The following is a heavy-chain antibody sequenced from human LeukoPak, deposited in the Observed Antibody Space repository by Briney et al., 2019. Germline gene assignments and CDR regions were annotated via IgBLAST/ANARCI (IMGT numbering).Heavy chain of an antibody. J-gene: IGHJ4*02. CDR3: ARDRGYTYGFPSDY. Sequence: SETLSLTCAVSGGSISSSNWWSWVRQPPGKGLEWIGEIYHSGSTNYNPSLKSRVTISVDKSKNQFSLKLSSVTAADTAVYYCARDRGYTYGFPSDYWGQGTLVTVSS. CDR2: IYHSGST. V-gene: IGHV4-4*02. D-gene: IGHD5-18*01. CDR1: GGSISSSNW.